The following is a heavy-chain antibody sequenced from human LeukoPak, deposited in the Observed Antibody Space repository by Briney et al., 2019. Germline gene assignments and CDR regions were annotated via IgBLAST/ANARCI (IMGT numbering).Heavy chain of an antibody. J-gene: IGHJ6*03. D-gene: IGHD3-9*01. CDR2: INGSGGST. CDR3: ARVQAYYDILTGSRSYYYMDV. V-gene: IGHV3-23*01. CDR1: GFTFSNYA. Sequence: GGSLRLSCGASGFTFSNYAMSWVRQAPGKGLEWVSSINGSGGSTYYADSVKGRFTISRDNAKNSLYLQMNSLRAEDTAVYYCARVQAYYDILTGSRSYYYMDVWGKGTTVTISS.